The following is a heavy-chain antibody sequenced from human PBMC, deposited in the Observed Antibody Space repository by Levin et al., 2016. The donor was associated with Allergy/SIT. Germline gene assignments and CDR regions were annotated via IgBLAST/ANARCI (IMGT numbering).Heavy chain of an antibody. CDR1: GFTFSSYG. CDR2: IWYDGSNK. CDR3: ARDVGRHNFDY. D-gene: IGHD1-26*01. J-gene: IGHJ4*02. V-gene: IGHV3-33*01. Sequence: GESLKISCAASGFTFSSYGMHWVRQAPGKGLEWVAVIWYDGSNKYYADSVKGRFTISRDNSKNTLYLQMNSLRAEDTAVYYCARDVGRHNFDYWGQGTLVTVSS.